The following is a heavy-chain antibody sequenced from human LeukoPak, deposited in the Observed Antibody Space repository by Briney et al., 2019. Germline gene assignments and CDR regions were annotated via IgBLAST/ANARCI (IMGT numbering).Heavy chain of an antibody. CDR3: AKLGYSSGWYYDY. D-gene: IGHD6-19*01. V-gene: IGHV3-30*18. CDR1: GFTFSSYG. Sequence: PGGSLRLSCAASGFTFSSYGMHWVRQAPGKGLGWVAVISYDGSNKYYADSVKGRFTISRDNSKNTLYLQMNSLRAEDTAVYYCAKLGYSSGWYYDYWGQGTLVTVSS. CDR2: ISYDGSNK. J-gene: IGHJ4*02.